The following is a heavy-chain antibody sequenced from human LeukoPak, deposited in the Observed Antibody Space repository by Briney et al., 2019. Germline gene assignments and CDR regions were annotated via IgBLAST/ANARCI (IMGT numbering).Heavy chain of an antibody. CDR3: VRKEMATTIDY. D-gene: IGHD5-24*01. V-gene: IGHV1-69*04. CDR2: IIPILGIA. Sequence: SVKVSCKASGGTFSSYAISWVRQAPGQGLEWMGRIIPILGIANYAQKFQGRVTITADKSTSTAYMELSSLRSEDTAVYYCVRKEMATTIDYWGQGTLVTVSS. CDR1: GGTFSSYA. J-gene: IGHJ4*02.